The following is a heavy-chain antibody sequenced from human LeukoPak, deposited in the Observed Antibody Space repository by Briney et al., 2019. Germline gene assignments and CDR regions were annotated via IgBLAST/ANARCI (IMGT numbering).Heavy chain of an antibody. CDR3: ARDDILTGYPLDY. CDR2: IYYSGST. D-gene: IGHD3-9*01. V-gene: IGHV4-59*01. J-gene: IGHJ4*02. CDR1: GGSTSSYY. Sequence: SETLSLTCTVSGGSTSSYYWSWIRQPPGKGLEWIGYIYYSGSTNYNPSLKSRVTISVDTSKNQFSLKLSSVTAADTAVYYCARDDILTGYPLDYWGQGTLVTVSS.